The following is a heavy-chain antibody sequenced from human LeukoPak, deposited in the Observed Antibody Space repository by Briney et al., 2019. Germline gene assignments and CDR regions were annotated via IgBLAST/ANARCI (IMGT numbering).Heavy chain of an antibody. Sequence: PGRSLRLSCAASGFTFDDYAMHWVRHAPGKGLEWVSGISWNSGSIGYADSVKGRFTISRDNAKNSLYLQMNSLRAEDTALYYCAKADCSSTSCYSDCWGQGTLVTVSS. CDR2: ISWNSGSI. CDR1: GFTFDDYA. D-gene: IGHD2-2*01. J-gene: IGHJ4*02. V-gene: IGHV3-9*01. CDR3: AKADCSSTSCYSDC.